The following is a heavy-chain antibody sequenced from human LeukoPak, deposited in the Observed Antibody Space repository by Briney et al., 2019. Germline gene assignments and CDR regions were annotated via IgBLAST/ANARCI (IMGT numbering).Heavy chain of an antibody. J-gene: IGHJ4*02. CDR2: INPNSGGT. CDR3: ARDLYYDSSGYYSQDFDY. Sequence: GASVKVSCKASGYTFTGYYMHWVRQAPGQGLEWMGWINPNSGGTNYAQKFQGRVTMTRDTSISTAYMELSRLRSDDTAVYYCARDLYYDSSGYYSQDFDYWGQGTLVTVSP. V-gene: IGHV1-2*02. D-gene: IGHD3-22*01. CDR1: GYTFTGYY.